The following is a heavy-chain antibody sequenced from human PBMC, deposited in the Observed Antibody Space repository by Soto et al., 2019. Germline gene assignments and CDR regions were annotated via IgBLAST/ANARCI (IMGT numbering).Heavy chain of an antibody. CDR2: IIPIFGTA. Sequence: QVQLVQSGAEVKKPGSSVKVSCKASGGTFSSYAISWVRQAPGQGLEWLGGIIPIFGTANYAQKFQGRVTITADESTSTAYMELSSLRSEDTAVYYCARDQDYYGSGRPPAWFDPWGQGTLVTVSS. J-gene: IGHJ5*02. D-gene: IGHD3-10*01. V-gene: IGHV1-69*01. CDR1: GGTFSSYA. CDR3: ARDQDYYGSGRPPAWFDP.